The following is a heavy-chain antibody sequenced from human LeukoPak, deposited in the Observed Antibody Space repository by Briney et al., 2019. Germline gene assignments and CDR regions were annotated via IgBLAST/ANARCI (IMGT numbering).Heavy chain of an antibody. CDR3: AKAGGYCSGGSCYAFDY. D-gene: IGHD2-15*01. CDR2: ITGSGGTT. J-gene: IGHJ4*02. CDR1: GFTFSSYA. Sequence: PGGSLRLSCAASGFTFSSYAMSWVRQSPGTGLEWVSGITGSGGTTDYADSVEGRFIISRDNSKNTLYLQMDSLRAEDTAVYYCAKAGGYCSGGSCYAFDYWGQGTLASVSS. V-gene: IGHV3-23*01.